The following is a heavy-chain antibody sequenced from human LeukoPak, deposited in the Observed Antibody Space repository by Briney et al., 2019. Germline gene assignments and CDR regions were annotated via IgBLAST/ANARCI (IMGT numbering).Heavy chain of an antibody. CDR2: INWNGGST. Sequence: PGGSLRLSCAASGFTFSSYDMGWVRQAPGKGLEWVSGINWNGGSTGYADSVKGRFTISRDNAKNSLYLQMNSLRAEDTALYYCARSVAASRDYWGQGTLVTVSS. CDR1: GFTFSSYD. J-gene: IGHJ4*02. D-gene: IGHD2-15*01. V-gene: IGHV3-20*04. CDR3: ARSVAASRDY.